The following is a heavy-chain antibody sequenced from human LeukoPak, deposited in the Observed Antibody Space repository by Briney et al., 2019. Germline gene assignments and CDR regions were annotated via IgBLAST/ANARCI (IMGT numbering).Heavy chain of an antibody. D-gene: IGHD6-6*01. Sequence: SETLSLTCTISGDSFSRNNYYWSWIRQPPGKGLEWIGEINHSGSTNYNPSLKSRVTISVDTSKNQFSLKLSSVTAADTAVYYCARLAAYSSSCCPYYYYGMDVWGQGTTVTVSS. V-gene: IGHV4-34*01. J-gene: IGHJ6*02. CDR1: GDSFSRNNYY. CDR3: ARLAAYSSSCCPYYYYGMDV. CDR2: INHSGST.